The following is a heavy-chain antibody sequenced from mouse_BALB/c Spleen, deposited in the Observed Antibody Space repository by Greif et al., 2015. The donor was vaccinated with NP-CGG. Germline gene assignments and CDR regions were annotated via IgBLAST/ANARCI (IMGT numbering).Heavy chain of an antibody. V-gene: IGHV3-8*02. J-gene: IGHJ1*01. CDR2: ISYSGST. Sequence: EVHLVESGPSLVKPSQTLSLTCSVTGDSITSVYWNWIRKFPGNKLEYMGYISYSGSTYYNPSLKSRISITRDTSKNQYYLQLNSVTTEDTATYYCAYGSSYWYLDVWGAGTTVTVSS. CDR3: AYGSSYWYLDV. CDR1: GDSITSVY. D-gene: IGHD1-1*01.